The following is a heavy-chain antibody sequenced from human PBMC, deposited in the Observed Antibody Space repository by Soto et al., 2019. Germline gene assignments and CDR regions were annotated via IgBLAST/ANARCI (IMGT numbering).Heavy chain of an antibody. Sequence: GGSLRLSCAASGFTFSGSAMHWVRQASGKGLEWVGRIRSKANSYATAYAASVKGRFTISRDDSKNTAYLQMNSLKTEDTAVYYCTRGHSSGSTRKDYYGMDVWGQGTTVTVSS. CDR2: IRSKANSYAT. CDR3: TRGHSSGSTRKDYYGMDV. J-gene: IGHJ6*02. V-gene: IGHV3-73*01. D-gene: IGHD6-19*01. CDR1: GFTFSGSA.